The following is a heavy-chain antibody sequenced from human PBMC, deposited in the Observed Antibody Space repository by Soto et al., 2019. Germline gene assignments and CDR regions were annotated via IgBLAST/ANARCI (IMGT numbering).Heavy chain of an antibody. CDR2: ISSSSSTI. V-gene: IGHV3-48*01. D-gene: IGHD2-8*01. J-gene: IGHJ6*03. CDR3: ARDGPDIVPMVYALHYYYYYMDV. Sequence: GGSLRLSCAASGFTFSSYSMNWVRQAPGKGLEWVSYISSSSSTIYYEDSVKGRFTISRDKTKNSLYLQMTSLRAEETAGYYCARDGPDIVPMVYALHYYYYYMDVWGKGTTVTVSS. CDR1: GFTFSSYS.